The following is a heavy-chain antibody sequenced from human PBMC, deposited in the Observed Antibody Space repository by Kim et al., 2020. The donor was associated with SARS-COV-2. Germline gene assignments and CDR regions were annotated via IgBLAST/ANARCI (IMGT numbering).Heavy chain of an antibody. CDR2: IYYSGST. CDR3: ARLVGDTVRGVIGPFHFDY. V-gene: IGHV4-39*01. D-gene: IGHD3-10*01. J-gene: IGHJ4*02. CDR1: GGSISSSSYY. Sequence: SETLSLTCTVSGGSISSSSYYWGWIRQPPRKGLEWIGSIYYSGSTYYNPSLKSRVAISVDTSKNQFSLKLSSVTAADTAVYYCARLVGDTVRGVIGPFHFDYWGQGTLVTVSS.